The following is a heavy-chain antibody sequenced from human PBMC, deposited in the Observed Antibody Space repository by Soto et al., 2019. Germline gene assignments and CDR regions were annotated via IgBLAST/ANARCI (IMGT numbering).Heavy chain of an antibody. Sequence: QLQLQESGPGLVKPSETLSLTCTVSGGSISSSSYYWGWIRQPPGKGLEWIGSIYYSGSTYYNPSLKSRVTIPVDTSENQFSLKLSSVTAADTAVYYCARQDEFGGAMDVWGQGTTVTVSS. CDR2: IYYSGST. D-gene: IGHD3-10*01. CDR1: GGSISSSSYY. J-gene: IGHJ6*02. V-gene: IGHV4-39*01. CDR3: ARQDEFGGAMDV.